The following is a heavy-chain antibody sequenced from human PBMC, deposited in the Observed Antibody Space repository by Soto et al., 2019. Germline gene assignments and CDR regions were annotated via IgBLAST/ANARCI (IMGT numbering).Heavy chain of an antibody. CDR2: IYYGGSS. D-gene: IGHD1-26*01. CDR3: VRHLGAGFFGDSGPDY. J-gene: IGHJ4*02. CDR1: GGSISSGGYS. Sequence: SETLSLTCAVSGGSISSGGYSWSWIRQPPGKGLEWIASIYYGGSSYYNPSPKSRVTISVDTSNNKFSLTLSSVTAADTAVYYCVRHLGAGFFGDSGPDYWGQGILVTVSS. V-gene: IGHV4-30-2*03.